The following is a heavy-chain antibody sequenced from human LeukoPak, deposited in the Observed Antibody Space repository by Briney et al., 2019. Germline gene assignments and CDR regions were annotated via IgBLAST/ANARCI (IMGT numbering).Heavy chain of an antibody. CDR3: ARGYPSELQLGGYFDY. Sequence: PSETLSLTCAVYGGSFSGYYWSWIRQPPGKGLEWIGEINHSGSTNYNPSLKSRVTISVHTSKNQLSLKLSSVTAADTAVYYCARGYPSELQLGGYFDYWGQGTLVTVSS. CDR1: GGSFSGYY. V-gene: IGHV4-34*01. J-gene: IGHJ4*02. D-gene: IGHD5-24*01. CDR2: INHSGST.